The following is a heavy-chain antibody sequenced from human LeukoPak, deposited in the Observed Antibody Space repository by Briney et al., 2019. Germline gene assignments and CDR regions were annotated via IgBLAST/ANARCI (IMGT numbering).Heavy chain of an antibody. D-gene: IGHD1-26*01. Sequence: PGGSLRLSCAASGFTFSSYWMSWVRQAPGKGLEWVANIKQDGSEKYYVDSVKGRFTISRDNAKSSLYLQMNSLKAEDTAVYYCTRVVLVGTTYSYFDYWGQGTLVTVSS. CDR3: TRVVLVGTTYSYFDY. J-gene: IGHJ4*02. V-gene: IGHV3-7*03. CDR1: GFTFSSYW. CDR2: IKQDGSEK.